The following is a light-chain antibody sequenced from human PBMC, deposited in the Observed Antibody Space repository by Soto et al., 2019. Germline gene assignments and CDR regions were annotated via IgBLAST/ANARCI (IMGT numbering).Light chain of an antibody. V-gene: IGKV1-33*01. CDR1: QDISNY. Sequence: DIQMTQSPSSLSASVGDRVTITCQAIQDISNYLNWYQQKLGKAPKLLIYDASNLETGVPSRFSGSGSGTEFTLTISSLQPDDFATYYCQQYNSYWTFGQGTKVDIK. CDR3: QQYNSYWT. J-gene: IGKJ1*01. CDR2: DAS.